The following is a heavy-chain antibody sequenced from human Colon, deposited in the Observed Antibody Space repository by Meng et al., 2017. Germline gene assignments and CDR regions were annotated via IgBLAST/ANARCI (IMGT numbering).Heavy chain of an antibody. CDR2: IHHTGTT. V-gene: IGHV4-38-2*02. CDR3: TRDLAIAWFYL. Sequence: SETLSLTCTVSGYSISSGYHWGWIRQPPGKGLEWIGSIHHTGTTYYNPSLKSRVTILVDTSKNQFSLKMDSVTVADTAVYFCTRDLAIAWFYLWGQGTMVTVSS. D-gene: IGHD3-9*01. J-gene: IGHJ3*01. CDR1: GYSISSGYH.